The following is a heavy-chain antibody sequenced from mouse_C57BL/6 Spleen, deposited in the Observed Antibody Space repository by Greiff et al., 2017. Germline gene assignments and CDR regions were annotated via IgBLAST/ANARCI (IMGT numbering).Heavy chain of an antibody. CDR1: GYAFSSYW. V-gene: IGHV1-80*01. J-gene: IGHJ3*01. D-gene: IGHD1-1*01. Sequence: QVQLKESGAELVKPGASVKISCKASGYAFSSYWMNWVKQRPGKGLEWIGQIYPGDGDTNYNGKFKGKATLTADKSSSTAYMQLSSLTSEDSAVYFCERGVLEEGFAYWGQGTMVTVSA. CDR2: IYPGDGDT. CDR3: ERGVLEEGFAY.